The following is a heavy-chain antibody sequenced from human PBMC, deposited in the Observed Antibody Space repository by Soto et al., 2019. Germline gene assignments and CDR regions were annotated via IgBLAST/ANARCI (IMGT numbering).Heavy chain of an antibody. CDR3: ARTGAAAAPKAYYFDY. CDR2: ISYDGSNK. V-gene: IGHV3-30-3*01. J-gene: IGHJ4*02. D-gene: IGHD6-13*01. CDR1: GFTFSSYA. Sequence: GGSLRLSWAASGFTFSSYAMHWVRQAPGKGLEWVAVISYDGSNKYYADSVKGRFTISRDNSKNTLYLQMNSLRAEDTAVYYCARTGAAAAPKAYYFDYWGQGTLVTVSS.